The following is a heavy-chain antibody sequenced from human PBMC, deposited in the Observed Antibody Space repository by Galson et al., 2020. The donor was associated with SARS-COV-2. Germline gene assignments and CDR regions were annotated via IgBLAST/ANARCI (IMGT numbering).Heavy chain of an antibody. CDR2: IYSEGSST. Sequence: ALHGESLTISCAASGFTFSSYWMHWVRQAPGKGLVWVSRIYSEGSSTSYADSVKGRFTISGDNAKHTLYLQMNSLRAEATAVYYCARGDMGNEDFVYWGQRTLVTVSA. D-gene: IGHD7-27*01. CDR3: ARGDMGNEDFVY. J-gene: IGHJ4*02. CDR1: GFTFSSYW. V-gene: IGHV3-74*01.